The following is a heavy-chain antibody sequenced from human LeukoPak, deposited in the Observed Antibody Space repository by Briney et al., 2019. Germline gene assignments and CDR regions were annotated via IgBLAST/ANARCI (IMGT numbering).Heavy chain of an antibody. D-gene: IGHD3-10*01. V-gene: IGHV7-4-1*02. CDR3: ARFEITMVRVRRALGGPFDY. CDR2: INTNTGNP. J-gene: IGHJ4*02. CDR1: GYTFTSYA. Sequence: ASVKVSCKASGYTFTSYAMNWVRQAPGQGLEWMGWINTNTGNPTYAQGFTGRFVFSLDTSVSTAYLQISSLKAEDTAVYYCARFEITMVRVRRALGGPFDYWSQGTLVTVSS.